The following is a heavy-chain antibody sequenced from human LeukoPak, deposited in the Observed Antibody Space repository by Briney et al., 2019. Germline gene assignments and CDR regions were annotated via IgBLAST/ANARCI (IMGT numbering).Heavy chain of an antibody. V-gene: IGHV4-30-4*08. D-gene: IGHD6-19*01. J-gene: IGHJ1*01. Sequence: PSETLFLTCTVSGGSISSGDSYWSWIRQPPGKGLECIGYIYYSGSPFYNPSLKSRVTISVDTSKNQFSLKLSSVTAADTAVYYCARGRQWLVRGYFQHWGQGTLVTVSS. CDR1: GGSISSGDSY. CDR2: IYYSGSP. CDR3: ARGRQWLVRGYFQH.